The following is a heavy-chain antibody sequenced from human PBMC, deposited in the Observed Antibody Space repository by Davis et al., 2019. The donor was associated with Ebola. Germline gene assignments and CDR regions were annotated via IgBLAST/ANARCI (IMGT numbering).Heavy chain of an antibody. J-gene: IGHJ6*02. Sequence: ASVQDTCKASGYTFTSYGISRVRPAPGQGPEWMGWIRVYNGNTNYAQKLQGRVTMNKDTATSTAYMELRSLRSDDTAVYYCATVRGYCSSTSCFGDYYYGMDVWGQGTTVTVSS. CDR2: IRVYNGNT. CDR3: ATVRGYCSSTSCFGDYYYGMDV. CDR1: GYTFTSYG. V-gene: IGHV1-18*01. D-gene: IGHD2-2*01.